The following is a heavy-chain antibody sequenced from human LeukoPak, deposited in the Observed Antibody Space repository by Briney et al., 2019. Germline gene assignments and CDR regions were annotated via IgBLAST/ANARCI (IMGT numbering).Heavy chain of an antibody. CDR2: TYSGGTT. J-gene: IGHJ4*02. CDR3: ARDDVPVV. V-gene: IGHV3-53*01. D-gene: IGHD2-2*01. CDR1: GFTVSSYF. Sequence: GGSLRLSCAASGFTVSSYFVSWVRQAPGKGLEWVSLTYSGGTTDYADSVKGRFTVSRDNSKNTLYLQMNSLRAEDTAMYYCARDDVPVVWGQGTLVTVSS.